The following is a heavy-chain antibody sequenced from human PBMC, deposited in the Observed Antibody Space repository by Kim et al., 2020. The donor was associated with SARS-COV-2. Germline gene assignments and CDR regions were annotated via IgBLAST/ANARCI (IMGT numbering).Heavy chain of an antibody. CDR2: IIRGGSSF. CDR3: ARDYTLPYQPFDF. Sequence: GGSLRLSCATSGFNFSGYSMNWVRQPPGKGLEWVSSIIRGGSSFYYADSVKGLFIITRDYANYSLHQQMNIITDGATDLYYCARDYTLPYQPFDFWGQGT. V-gene: IGHV3-48*02. D-gene: IGHD3-16*01. J-gene: IGHJ4*02. CDR1: GFNFSGYS.